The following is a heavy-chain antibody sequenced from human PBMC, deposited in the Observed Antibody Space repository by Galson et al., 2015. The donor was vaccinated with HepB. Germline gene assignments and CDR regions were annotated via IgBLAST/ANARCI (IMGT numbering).Heavy chain of an antibody. J-gene: IGHJ6*02. V-gene: IGHV4-59*01. D-gene: IGHD6-13*01. Sequence: SETLSLTCTVSGGSISSYYWSWIRQPPGKGLEWIGYIYYSGSTNYNPSLKSRVTISVDTSKNQFSLKLSSVTAADTAVYYCARDSSSWPHYYYYGMDVWGQGTTVTVSS. CDR2: IYYSGST. CDR3: ARDSSSWPHYYYYGMDV. CDR1: GGSISSYY.